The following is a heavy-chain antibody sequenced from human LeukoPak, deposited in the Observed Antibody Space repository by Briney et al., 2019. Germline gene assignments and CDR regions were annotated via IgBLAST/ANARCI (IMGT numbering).Heavy chain of an antibody. V-gene: IGHV4-39*01. CDR2: IYYSGST. J-gene: IGHJ4*02. CDR1: GVSISSRSYY. CDR3: ARNYDSSGYYSYYFDY. D-gene: IGHD3-22*01. Sequence: SETLSLTCTVSGVSISSRSYYWGWIRQPPGKGLKWIGSIYYSGSTYYNPSLKSRVTISVDTSKNQFSLKLSSVTAADTAVYYCARNYDSSGYYSYYFDYWGQGTLVTVSS.